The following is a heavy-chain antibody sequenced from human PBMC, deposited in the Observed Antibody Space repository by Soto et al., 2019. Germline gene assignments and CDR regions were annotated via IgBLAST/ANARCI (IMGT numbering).Heavy chain of an antibody. Sequence: ASVKVSCKASVYTSTSYGISWVRQAHRQGLEWMGWISAYNGNTNYAQKLQGRVTMTTDTSTSTAYMELRSLRSDDTAVYYCARDRLGDYDFWSGYYHYYYYGMDVWGQGTTVTVSS. CDR3: ARDRLGDYDFWSGYYHYYYYGMDV. CDR2: ISAYNGNT. CDR1: VYTSTSYG. J-gene: IGHJ6*02. V-gene: IGHV1-18*01. D-gene: IGHD3-3*01.